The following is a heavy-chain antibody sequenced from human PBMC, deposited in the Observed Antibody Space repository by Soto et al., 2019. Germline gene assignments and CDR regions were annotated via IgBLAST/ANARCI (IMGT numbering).Heavy chain of an antibody. Sequence: QVQLVESGGGVVQPGRSLRLSCAASGFTFSSYSMFWVRQAPGKGLEWAAGISYDGNNKYYADSVTGRLTISRDNSKNTLYLQMNSLRTEDTAVYYCARGKYSSPTSGVDYWGQGTLVTVSS. J-gene: IGHJ4*02. V-gene: IGHV3-30-3*01. D-gene: IGHD6-6*01. CDR3: ARGKYSSPTSGVDY. CDR1: GFTFSSYS. CDR2: ISYDGNNK.